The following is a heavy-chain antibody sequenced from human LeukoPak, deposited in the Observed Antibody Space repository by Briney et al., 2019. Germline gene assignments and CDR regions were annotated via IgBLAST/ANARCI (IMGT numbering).Heavy chain of an antibody. D-gene: IGHD4-17*01. V-gene: IGHV3-23*01. CDR3: AKDLYETTYYFDY. CDR2: ISGSGGST. CDR1: GFTFNNYG. Sequence: HPGGSLRLSCAASGFTFNNYGMSWVRQAPGKGLEWVSAISGSGGSTYYADSVKGRFTISRDNSKNTLYLQMNSLRAEDTAVYYCAKDLYETTYYFDYWGQGTLVTVSS. J-gene: IGHJ4*02.